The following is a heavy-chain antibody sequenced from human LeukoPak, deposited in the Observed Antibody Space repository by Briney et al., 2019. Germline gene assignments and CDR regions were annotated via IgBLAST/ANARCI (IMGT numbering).Heavy chain of an antibody. D-gene: IGHD3-3*01. CDR1: GGSFSGYY. CDR2: INHSGST. V-gene: IGHV4-34*01. Sequence: SETLSLTCAVYGGSFSGYYWSWIRQPPGKGLEWIGEINHSGSTNYNPSLKSRVTIAADTSKNQFSLKLRSVTAADTAVYYCARGDLKSAWFDPWGQGTLVIVST. CDR3: ARGDLKSAWFDP. J-gene: IGHJ5*02.